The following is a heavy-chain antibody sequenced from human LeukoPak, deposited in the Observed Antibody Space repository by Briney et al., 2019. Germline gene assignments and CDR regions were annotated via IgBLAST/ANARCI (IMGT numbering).Heavy chain of an antibody. CDR2: ISSSSSYI. V-gene: IGHV3-21*04. CDR3: ATRVRGVSIFDY. CDR1: GFTFSSYS. J-gene: IGHJ4*02. Sequence: GGSLRLSCAASGFTFSSYSMNWVRQAPGKGLEWVSSISSSSSYIYYADSVKGRFTISRDISENTVYLQMNSLRAEDTAMYYCATRVRGVSIFDYWGQGILVTVSS. D-gene: IGHD3-10*01.